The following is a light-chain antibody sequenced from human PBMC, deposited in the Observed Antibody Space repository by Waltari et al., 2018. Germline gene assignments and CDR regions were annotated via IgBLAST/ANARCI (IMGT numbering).Light chain of an antibody. CDR3: CSYAGSYVI. J-gene: IGLJ2*01. Sequence: QSGLTQPRSLSGSPGQSVTIPCPGISRDYGYHKYVSWYQQHPGKAPKLMIYDGNKRPSGVPDRFSGSKSANTASLTISGLQAEDEADYSCCSYAGSYVIFGEGTKLTVL. V-gene: IGLV2-11*01. CDR2: DGN. CDR1: SRDYGYHKY.